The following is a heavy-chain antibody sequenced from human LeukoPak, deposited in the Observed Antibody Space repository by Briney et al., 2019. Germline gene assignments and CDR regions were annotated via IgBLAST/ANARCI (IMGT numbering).Heavy chain of an antibody. CDR2: ISYDGSNK. V-gene: IGHV3-30*04. J-gene: IGHJ6*04. CDR1: GFTFSSYA. D-gene: IGHD2-2*01. Sequence: GGSLRLSCAASGFTFSSYAMHWVRQAPGKGLEWVAVISYDGSNKYYADSVKGRFTISRDNSENTLYLQMNSLRAEDTAVYYCARVLGIQYQLLYYYYYGMDVWGKGTTVTVSS. CDR3: ARVLGIQYQLLYYYYYGMDV.